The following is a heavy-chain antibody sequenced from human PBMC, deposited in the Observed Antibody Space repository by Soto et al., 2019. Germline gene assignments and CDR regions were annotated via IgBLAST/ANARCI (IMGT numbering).Heavy chain of an antibody. CDR2: IRSKANSYAT. V-gene: IGHV3-73*01. CDR3: GSGTAMAYYAMDV. D-gene: IGHD5-18*01. J-gene: IGHJ6*02. CDR1: GFTFSGSA. Sequence: EVQLVESGGGLVQPGGSLKLSCAASGFTFSGSAMHWVRQASGKGLEWVGRIRSKANSYATAYAASVKGRFTISRDDSKNTAYLQMNSLKTEDTAVYYCGSGTAMAYYAMDVWGQGTTVTVSS.